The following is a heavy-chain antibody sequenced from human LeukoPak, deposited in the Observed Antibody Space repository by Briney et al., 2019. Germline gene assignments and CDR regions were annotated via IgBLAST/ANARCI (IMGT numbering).Heavy chain of an antibody. CDR2: ISWNSGSI. CDR1: GFTFDDYA. Sequence: GGSLRLSCATSGFTFDDYAMHWVRQAPGKGLEWVSGISWNSGSIGYADSVKGRFTISRDNAKNSLYLQMNSLRAEDTALYYCAKGGGPDYYGSGSYSAVSVFFDYWGQGTLVTVSS. V-gene: IGHV3-9*01. D-gene: IGHD3-10*01. CDR3: AKGGGPDYYGSGSYSAVSVFFDY. J-gene: IGHJ4*02.